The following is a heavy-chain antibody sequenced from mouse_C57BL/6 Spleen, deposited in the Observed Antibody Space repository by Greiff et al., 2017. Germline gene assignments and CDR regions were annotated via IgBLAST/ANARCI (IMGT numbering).Heavy chain of an antibody. CDR1: GFTFSSFS. D-gene: IGHD2-4*01. CDR3: ARQKDYDGYAY. Sequence: EVQLVESGGGFVKPGGSLKLSCAASGFTFSSFSLSWVRPTPEKRLEWVATISGGGGNTYYPDSVKGRFTISRDTAKNPLYLQMSSQESEDTALYYCARQKDYDGYAYWGQGTLGTVSA. CDR2: ISGGGGNT. J-gene: IGHJ3*01. V-gene: IGHV5-9*01.